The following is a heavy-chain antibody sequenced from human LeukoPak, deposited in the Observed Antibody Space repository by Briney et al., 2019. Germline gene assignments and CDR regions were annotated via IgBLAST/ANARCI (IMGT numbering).Heavy chain of an antibody. CDR2: IYSGGST. J-gene: IGHJ4*02. V-gene: IGHV3-66*01. D-gene: IGHD6-13*01. CDR1: EFTVSSNY. CDR3: AGGARRQQPFDY. Sequence: PGGSLILSCAASEFTVSSNYMNWVRQAPGKGLEWVSVIYSGGSTYYADSVKGRFTISRDNSKNTLYLQMNSLRAEDTAVYYCAGGARRQQPFDYWGQGTLVTVSS.